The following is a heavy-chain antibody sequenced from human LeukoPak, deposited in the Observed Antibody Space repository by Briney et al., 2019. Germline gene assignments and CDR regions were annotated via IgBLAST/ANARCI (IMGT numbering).Heavy chain of an antibody. CDR1: GFTFRSYA. CDR3: ARDPQSSVMTTYYFDY. CDR2: ISYDGSNK. V-gene: IGHV3-30*04. D-gene: IGHD4-17*01. J-gene: IGHJ4*02. Sequence: GGSLRLSCAASGFTFRSYAMHWVRQAPAKGLEGEAVISYDGSNKYYADSVKGRFTISRDNSKNTLYLQMNSLRAEDTAVYYCARDPQSSVMTTYYFDYWGQGTLVTVSS.